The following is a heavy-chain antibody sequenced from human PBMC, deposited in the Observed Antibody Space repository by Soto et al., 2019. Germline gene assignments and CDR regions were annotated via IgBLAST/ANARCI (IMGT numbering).Heavy chain of an antibody. CDR1: GFNFNIYN. V-gene: IGHV3-48*01. CDR3: AKGRAPSGWYPPYYYGMDV. CDR2: ISTGSGTI. J-gene: IGHJ6*02. Sequence: GGSLRLSCAASGFNFNIYNMNWVRQAPGKGLEWVSYISTGSGTISYADSVKGRITISRDNSKNTLYLQMNSLRAEDTAVYYCAKGRAPSGWYPPYYYGMDVWGLGTTVTVSS. D-gene: IGHD6-19*01.